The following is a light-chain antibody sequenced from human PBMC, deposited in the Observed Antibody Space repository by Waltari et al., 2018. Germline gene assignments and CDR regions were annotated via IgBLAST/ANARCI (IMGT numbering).Light chain of an antibody. CDR3: QQYYSTLYT. Sequence: DIVMTQSPDSLAVSLGERATINCKSSQSVLHSSNNKNYLAWYQQKPGQPPKLLIYWAPTRDSGVPNRFSGSGSGTDFTLTISSLQAEDVAVYYCQQYYSTLYTFGQGTKLEIK. J-gene: IGKJ2*01. CDR1: QSVLHSSNNKNY. V-gene: IGKV4-1*01. CDR2: WAP.